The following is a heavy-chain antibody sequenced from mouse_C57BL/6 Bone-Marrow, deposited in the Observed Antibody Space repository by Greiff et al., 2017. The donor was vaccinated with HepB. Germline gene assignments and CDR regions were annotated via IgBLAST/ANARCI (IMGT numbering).Heavy chain of an antibody. J-gene: IGHJ4*01. D-gene: IGHD2-3*01. CDR2: INPYNGDT. CDR3: ARLGDGYYEAMDY. CDR1: GYSFTGYF. V-gene: IGHV1-20*01. Sequence: DVQLQESGPELVKPGDSVKISCKASGYSFTGYFMNWVMQSHGKSLEWIGRINPYNGDTFYNQKFKGKATLTVDKSSSTAHMELRSLTSEDSAVYYCARLGDGYYEAMDYWGQGTSVTVSS.